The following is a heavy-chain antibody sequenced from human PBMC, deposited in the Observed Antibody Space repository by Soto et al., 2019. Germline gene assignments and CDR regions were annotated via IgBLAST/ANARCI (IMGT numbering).Heavy chain of an antibody. CDR3: ARSAYGSGSHAY. J-gene: IGHJ4*02. D-gene: IGHD3-10*01. Sequence: QVQLQESGPGLVKPSGTLSLTCAVSGGSISSSNWWSWVRQPPGKGLEWIGEIYHSGSTNYNPSLKRRVTISVDKSKNPFSLELSSVNGADKAVDYCARSAYGSGSHAYWGQGTLVTVSS. V-gene: IGHV4-4*02. CDR2: IYHSGST. CDR1: GGSISSSNW.